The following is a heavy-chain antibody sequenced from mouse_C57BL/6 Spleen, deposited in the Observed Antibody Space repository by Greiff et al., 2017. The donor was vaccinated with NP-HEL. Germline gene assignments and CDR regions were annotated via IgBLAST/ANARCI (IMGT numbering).Heavy chain of an antibody. CDR2: IDPSDSET. CDR3: ARRGYDYAMDY. CDR1: GYTFTSYW. J-gene: IGHJ4*01. Sequence: QVQLQQSGAELVRPGSSVKLSCKASGYTFTSYWMHWVKQRPIQGLEWIGNIDPSDSETHYNQKFKDKATLTVDKSSSTAYMQLSSLTSEDSAVYYCARRGYDYAMDYWGQGTSVTVSS. D-gene: IGHD2-3*01. V-gene: IGHV1-52*01.